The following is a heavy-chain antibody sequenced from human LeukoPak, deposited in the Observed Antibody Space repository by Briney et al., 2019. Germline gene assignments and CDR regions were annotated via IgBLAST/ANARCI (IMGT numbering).Heavy chain of an antibody. Sequence: TGGSLRLSCAASGFTFSSYSMNWVRQAPGKGLEWVAVISYDGSNKYYADSVKGRFTISRDNSKNTLYLQMNSLRAEDTAVYYCAKGRGYNWNSGGFDYWGQGTLVTVSS. J-gene: IGHJ4*02. CDR1: GFTFSSYS. CDR3: AKGRGYNWNSGGFDY. D-gene: IGHD1-7*01. CDR2: ISYDGSNK. V-gene: IGHV3-30*18.